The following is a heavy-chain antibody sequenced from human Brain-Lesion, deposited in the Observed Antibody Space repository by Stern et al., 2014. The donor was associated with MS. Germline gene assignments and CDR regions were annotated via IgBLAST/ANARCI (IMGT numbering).Heavy chain of an antibody. CDR1: GGTFGTYP. J-gene: IGHJ4*02. Sequence: VQLVESGPEVKKPGSSVQVSCKASGGTFGTYPITWLRQAPGQGLEWMGRIIPIFGSPNYAQKFQGRVTITADRSTTTVYMKLSSLKSDDAAVYYCAKDGPALVTXXXXXWGRGTLVTVSS. V-gene: IGHV1-69*06. D-gene: IGHD5-18*01. CDR3: AKDGPALVTXXXXX. CDR2: IIPIFGSP.